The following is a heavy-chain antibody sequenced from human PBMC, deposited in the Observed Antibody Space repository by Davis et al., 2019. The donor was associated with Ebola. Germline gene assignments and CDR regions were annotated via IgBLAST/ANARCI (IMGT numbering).Heavy chain of an antibody. Sequence: PGGSLRLSCAASGFTFSNYWMHWVRQAPGKGLVWVSRINRDGSTINYADSVKGRFTISRDNAKNTLYLQMNSLRAEDTAVYYCVRWDRNNLYWIAYWGRGSLVTVSS. J-gene: IGHJ4*02. D-gene: IGHD1/OR15-1a*01. CDR1: GFTFSNYW. V-gene: IGHV3-74*01. CDR3: VRWDRNNLYWIAY. CDR2: INRDGSTI.